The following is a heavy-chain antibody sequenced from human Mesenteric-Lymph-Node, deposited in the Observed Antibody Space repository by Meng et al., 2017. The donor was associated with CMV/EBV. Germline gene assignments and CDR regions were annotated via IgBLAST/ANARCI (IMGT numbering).Heavy chain of an antibody. J-gene: IGHJ3*01. Sequence: GESLKISCAASGFTFSGSAIHWVRQASGKGLEWVGRIRSKANSYATVYAASVKGRFNISRDDSKNTAYLQMNSLKTEDTAVYYCAAYTKEALDVWGQGTMVTVSS. CDR1: GFTFSGSA. CDR2: IRSKANSYAT. CDR3: AAYTKEALDV. D-gene: IGHD2-21*01. V-gene: IGHV3-73*01.